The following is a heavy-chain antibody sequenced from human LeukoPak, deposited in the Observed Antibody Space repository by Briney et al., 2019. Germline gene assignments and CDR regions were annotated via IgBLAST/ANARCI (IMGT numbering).Heavy chain of an antibody. Sequence: SETLSLTCTVSGGSISSSSYYWGWIRQPPGKGLEWIGSIYYSGSTYYNPSLKSRVTISVDTSKNQFSLKLSSVTAADTAVYYCASHGDGYNRGQNLFDYWGQGTLVIVSS. CDR1: GGSISSSSYY. V-gene: IGHV4-39*01. CDR3: ASHGDGYNRGQNLFDY. CDR2: IYYSGST. J-gene: IGHJ4*02. D-gene: IGHD5-24*01.